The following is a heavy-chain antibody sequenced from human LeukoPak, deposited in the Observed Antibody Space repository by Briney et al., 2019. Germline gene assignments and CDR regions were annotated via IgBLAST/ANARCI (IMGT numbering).Heavy chain of an antibody. Sequence: PSETLSLTCAVYGGSFSGYYWSWIRQPPGKGPEWIGEINHSGSTNYNPPLKSRVTISVDTSKNQFSLKLISVTAADTAVYYCATQDRYGSINWFDPWGQGTLVTASS. CDR3: ATQDRYGSINWFDP. CDR2: INHSGST. J-gene: IGHJ5*02. CDR1: GGSFSGYY. D-gene: IGHD6-13*01. V-gene: IGHV4-34*01.